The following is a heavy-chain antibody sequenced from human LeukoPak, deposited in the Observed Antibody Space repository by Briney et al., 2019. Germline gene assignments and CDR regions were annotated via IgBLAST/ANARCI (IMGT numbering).Heavy chain of an antibody. J-gene: IGHJ4*02. CDR3: ATDLWGITMVRGVIITVDY. CDR2: FDLEDGET. CDR1: GYTLTELS. V-gene: IGHV1-24*01. Sequence: ASVNVSCKVSGYTLTELSMHWVRQAPGKGLEWVGGFDLEDGETIYAQKFQGRVTMTEDTSTDTAYMELSSLRSEDTAVYYCATDLWGITMVRGVIITVDYWGQGTLVTVSS. D-gene: IGHD3-10*01.